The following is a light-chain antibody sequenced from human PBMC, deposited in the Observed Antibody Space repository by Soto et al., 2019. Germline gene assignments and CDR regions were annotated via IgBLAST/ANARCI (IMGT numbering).Light chain of an antibody. Sequence: DIVMTQSPDSLSVALGERATINFNSSQIVLYSSNNKNYLAWYQQKPGQPPKLLIYWASTRESGVPDRFSGSGSGTDFTLTISSLQAEDVAVYYCQQYYSTPWTFGQGTRWIS. CDR3: QQYYSTPWT. CDR1: QIVLYSSNNKNY. CDR2: WAS. J-gene: IGKJ1*01. V-gene: IGKV4-1*01.